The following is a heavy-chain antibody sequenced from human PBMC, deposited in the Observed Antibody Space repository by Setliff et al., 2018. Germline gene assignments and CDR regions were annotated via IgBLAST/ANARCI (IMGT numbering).Heavy chain of an antibody. Sequence: SETLSLTCTVSGDSISSTSYQWGWVRQPPGKGLEWIGSIYYTGTAYYNPSLKSRVTISVDRSKNQFSLQVTSLAATDTALYFCARHEFVGGYYGSVTYRHFDYWGQGILVTVSS. CDR2: IYYTGTA. J-gene: IGHJ4*02. CDR3: ARHEFVGGYYGSVTYRHFDY. V-gene: IGHV4-39*01. CDR1: GDSISSTSYQ. D-gene: IGHD3-10*01.